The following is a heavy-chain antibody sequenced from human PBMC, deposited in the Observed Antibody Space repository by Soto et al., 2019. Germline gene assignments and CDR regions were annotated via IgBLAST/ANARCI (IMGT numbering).Heavy chain of an antibody. D-gene: IGHD2-15*01. V-gene: IGHV4-31*03. CDR3: ARGGGDIEYCSGGSCYLADY. CDR1: GGSISSGGYY. J-gene: IGHJ4*02. CDR2: IYYSGST. Sequence: TSETLSLTCTVSGGSISSGGYYWSWIRQHPGKGLEWIGYIYYSGSTYYNPSLKSRVTISVDTSKNQFSLKLSSVTAADTAVYYCARGGGDIEYCSGGSCYLADYWGQGTLVTVS.